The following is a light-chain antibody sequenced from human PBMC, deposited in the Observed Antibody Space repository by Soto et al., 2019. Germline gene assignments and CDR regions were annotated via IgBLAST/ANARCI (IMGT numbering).Light chain of an antibody. CDR3: QQYSLYPWT. Sequence: DIQMTQSPSTLSASVGDRVTITCRASQSIGSSLAWYQQKPGKAPNLLISKAFSLESGVPSRFSGSGSGAEFPLTISTLQPDDFAPSYCQQYSLYPWTFGQGTKVESK. J-gene: IGKJ1*01. V-gene: IGKV1-5*03. CDR1: QSIGSS. CDR2: KAF.